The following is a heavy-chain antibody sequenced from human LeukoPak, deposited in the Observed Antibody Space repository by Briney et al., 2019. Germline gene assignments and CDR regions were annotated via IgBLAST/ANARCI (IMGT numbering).Heavy chain of an antibody. CDR1: GFTFSSYA. V-gene: IGHV3-30*04. Sequence: GGSLRLSCAASGFTFSSYAMHWVRQAPGKGPEWVAVMSRDVNHKYYADFVKGRFTISRDNSKNTLHLQMNTLTTEDTAVYYCAKDSSSSWFGGDSKWGQGTLVTVSS. D-gene: IGHD6-13*01. J-gene: IGHJ4*02. CDR2: MSRDVNHK. CDR3: AKDSSSSWFGGDSK.